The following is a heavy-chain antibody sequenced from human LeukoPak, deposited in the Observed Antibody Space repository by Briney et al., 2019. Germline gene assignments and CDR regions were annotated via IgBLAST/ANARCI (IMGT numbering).Heavy chain of an antibody. Sequence: GRSLRLSYAASGFTFSSYAMHWVRQAPGKGLEWVAVISYDGSNKYYADSVKGRFTISRDNSKNTLYLQMNSLRAEDTAVYYCARCDRRQQLVNDAFDIWGQGTMVTVSS. CDR1: GFTFSSYA. J-gene: IGHJ3*02. CDR3: ARCDRRQQLVNDAFDI. D-gene: IGHD6-13*01. CDR2: ISYDGSNK. V-gene: IGHV3-30-3*01.